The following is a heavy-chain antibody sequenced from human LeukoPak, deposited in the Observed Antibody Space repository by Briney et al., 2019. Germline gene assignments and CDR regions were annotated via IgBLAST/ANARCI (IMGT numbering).Heavy chain of an antibody. D-gene: IGHD3-16*01. CDR2: LNTGGST. Sequence: SETLSLTCTVSGGSISSYYWSWIRQPAGKGLEYIGRLNTGGSTNNNPPLKGRVTMSLDTSKNEFSLKMNSVTAADTAVYYCAGDLGFGVVDLGYWGQGILVTVSS. CDR3: AGDLGFGVVDLGY. V-gene: IGHV4-4*07. CDR1: GGSISSYY. J-gene: IGHJ4*02.